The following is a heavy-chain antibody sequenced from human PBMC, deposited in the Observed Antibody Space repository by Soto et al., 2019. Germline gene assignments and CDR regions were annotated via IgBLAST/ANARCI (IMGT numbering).Heavy chain of an antibody. Sequence: GKGLEWVSYISSSSSTIYYADSVKGRFTISRDNAKNSLYLQMNSLRAEDTAVYYCARGGYSGYDWALDYWGKGTLVPVSS. D-gene: IGHD5-12*01. CDR2: ISSSSSTI. V-gene: IGHV3-48*01. CDR3: ARGGYSGYDWALDY. J-gene: IGHJ4*02.